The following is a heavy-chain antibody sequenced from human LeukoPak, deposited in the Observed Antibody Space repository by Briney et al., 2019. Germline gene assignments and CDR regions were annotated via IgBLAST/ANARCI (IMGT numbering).Heavy chain of an antibody. V-gene: IGHV3-11*01. CDR1: GFTFSDYY. CDR2: ISSSGRTI. CDR3: ARSTVVTPPYYYGMDV. Sequence: GGSLRLSCAASGFTFSDYYMSWIRQAPGKGLEWVSYISSSGRTIYYADSVKGRFTISRDNAKNSLYLQMNSLRAEDTAVYYCARSTVVTPPYYYGMDVWGQGTTVTVSS. J-gene: IGHJ6*02. D-gene: IGHD4-23*01.